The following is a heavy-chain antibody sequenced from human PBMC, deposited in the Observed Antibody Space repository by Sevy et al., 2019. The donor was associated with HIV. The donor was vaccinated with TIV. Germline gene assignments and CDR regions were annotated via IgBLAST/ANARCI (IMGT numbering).Heavy chain of an antibody. CDR1: GFTFSNSA. CDR2: IVVGRDVK. J-gene: IGHJ3*02. V-gene: IGHV1-58*01. Sequence: ASVKVSCKSSGFTFSNSAVQWVRQVRGQRLEWIGWIVVGRDVKNYTQNFQERVTISRDVSTKTVYMDLTSLRSEDTAVYYCAAEDMTTFGGHLRVCDIWGQGTMVTVSS. D-gene: IGHD3-16*01. CDR3: AAEDMTTFGGHLRVCDI.